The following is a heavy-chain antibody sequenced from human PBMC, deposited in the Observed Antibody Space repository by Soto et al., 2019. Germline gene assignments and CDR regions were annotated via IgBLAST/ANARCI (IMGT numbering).Heavy chain of an antibody. Sequence: QVQLVQSGAEVKKPGSSAKVSCKASGGTLSNYAFTWVRQAPGQGLEWMGWIIPIFNTANYAQKFQGRVTSTADESVSTASMEVNSLRSADPAVYYCTRVRASDYVGNYNNGMDVWAQGATVSVSS. CDR3: TRVRASDYVGNYNNGMDV. D-gene: IGHD4-17*01. CDR2: IIPIFNTA. V-gene: IGHV1-69*19. J-gene: IGHJ6*02. CDR1: GGTLSNYA.